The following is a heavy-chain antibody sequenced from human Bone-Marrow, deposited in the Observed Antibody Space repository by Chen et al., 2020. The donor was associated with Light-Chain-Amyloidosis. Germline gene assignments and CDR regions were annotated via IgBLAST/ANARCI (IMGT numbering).Heavy chain of an antibody. CDR1: GFAFSSYA. J-gene: IGHJ3*02. D-gene: IGHD3-9*01. V-gene: IGHV3-23*04. CDR2: LSGGGGRR. CDR3: AKDISYDDILPGYPADAFDI. Sequence: EVQLVESGGGLLQRGGSLRLSCAASGFAFSSYAMSWVRQAPGKGLEWVSTLSGGGGRRSSGAAVKGRFTSSRDNSKNALFLQMNSLRAEDTAVYYCAKDISYDDILPGYPADAFDIWGQGTMVTVSS.